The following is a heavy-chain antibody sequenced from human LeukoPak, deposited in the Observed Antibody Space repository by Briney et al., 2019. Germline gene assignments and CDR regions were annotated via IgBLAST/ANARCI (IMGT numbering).Heavy chain of an antibody. Sequence: SETLSLTCAVSGYSISSGYYWGWIRQPPGKGLEWIGSIYHSGSTYYNPSLKSRVTISVDTSKNQFSLKLSSVTAADTAVYYCARSWGVTTGWFDPWGQGTLVTVSS. D-gene: IGHD4-17*01. CDR3: ARSWGVTTGWFDP. CDR2: IYHSGST. V-gene: IGHV4-38-2*01. J-gene: IGHJ5*02. CDR1: GYSISSGYY.